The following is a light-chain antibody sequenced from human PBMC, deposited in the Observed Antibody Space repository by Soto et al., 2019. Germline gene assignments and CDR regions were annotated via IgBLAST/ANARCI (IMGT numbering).Light chain of an antibody. J-gene: IGKJ1*01. V-gene: IGKV3-15*01. CDR2: GAS. Sequence: EIMMMQSPATLSVSQGERATLSCRASQSVSSKLAWYQQKPGQAPRVLIHGASTRATGIPARFSGSGSGTEFTLTISSLQSEDFAVYYCQHYNDWPPTWTLGQGTKV. CDR3: QHYNDWPPTWT. CDR1: QSVSSK.